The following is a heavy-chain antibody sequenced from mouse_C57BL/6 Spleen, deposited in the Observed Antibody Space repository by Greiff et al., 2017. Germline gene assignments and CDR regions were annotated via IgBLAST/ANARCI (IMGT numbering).Heavy chain of an antibody. D-gene: IGHD1-1*01. CDR1: GYAFSSYW. Sequence: QVQLQQSGAELVKPGASVKISCKASGYAFSSYWMNWVKQRPGKGLEWIGQIYPGDGDTNYNGKFKGKVTLTADKSSSTAYMQLSSLTSEDSEVFFSEYSATVDYAKDYWGQGTSVTVSS. V-gene: IGHV1-80*01. J-gene: IGHJ4*01. CDR2: IYPGDGDT. CDR3: EYSATVDYAKDY.